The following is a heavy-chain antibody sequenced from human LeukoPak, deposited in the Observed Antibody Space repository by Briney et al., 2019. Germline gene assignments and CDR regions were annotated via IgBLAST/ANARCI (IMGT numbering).Heavy chain of an antibody. CDR3: ARDHHYDILTGYSPGYFDL. V-gene: IGHV1-46*01. Sequence: ASVKVSCKASGYTFTSYYMHWVRQAPGQGLEWMGIINPSGGSTSYAQKFQGRVTMTRDTSTSTVYMELSSLRSEDTAVYYCARDHHYDILTGYSPGYFDLWGRGTLVTVPS. CDR2: INPSGGST. J-gene: IGHJ2*01. D-gene: IGHD3-9*01. CDR1: GYTFTSYY.